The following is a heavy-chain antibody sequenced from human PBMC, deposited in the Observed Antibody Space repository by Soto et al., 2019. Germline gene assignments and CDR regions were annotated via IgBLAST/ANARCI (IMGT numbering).Heavy chain of an antibody. J-gene: IGHJ1*01. CDR2: IYSGGST. Sequence: GGSLRLSCAASGFTVSSNYMSWVRQAPGKGLEWVSVIYSGGSTYYADSVKGQFTISRDNSKNTLYLQMNSLRAEDTAVYYCARGGRGYDFWSGYYTAEYFQHWGQGTLVTVSS. V-gene: IGHV3-53*01. CDR1: GFTVSSNY. CDR3: ARGGRGYDFWSGYYTAEYFQH. D-gene: IGHD3-3*01.